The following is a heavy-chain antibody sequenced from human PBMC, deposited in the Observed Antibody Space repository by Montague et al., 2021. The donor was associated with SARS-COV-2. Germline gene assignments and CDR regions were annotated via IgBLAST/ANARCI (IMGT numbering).Heavy chain of an antibody. CDR1: GASLNAYY. V-gene: IGHV4-34*01. CDR3: ARKAPSGLDV. D-gene: IGHD5-12*01. CDR2: INHIGST. J-gene: IGHJ3*01. Sequence: SETLSLTCGVSGASLNAYYWSWIRQPPGKGLEWIGEINHIGSTNNNPSLKSRVTMSLDTSNNHFSLNLSSVTAADTAVYYCARKAPSGLDVWGQGTMVTVSS.